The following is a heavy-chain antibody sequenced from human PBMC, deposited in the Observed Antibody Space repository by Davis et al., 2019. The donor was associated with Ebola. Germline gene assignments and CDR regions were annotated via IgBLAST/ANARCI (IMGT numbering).Heavy chain of an antibody. CDR1: GGSFSGYY. Sequence: MPSETLSLTCAVYGGSFSGYYWSWIRQPPGKGLEWIGYIYYSGRTNYNPSLKSRVTISVETSKNQFSLKLSSVTAADTAVYYCARVPIRYQLRVGNWFEPWGQGTLVTVSS. D-gene: IGHD2-2*01. V-gene: IGHV4-59*12. CDR2: IYYSGRT. CDR3: ARVPIRYQLRVGNWFEP. J-gene: IGHJ5*02.